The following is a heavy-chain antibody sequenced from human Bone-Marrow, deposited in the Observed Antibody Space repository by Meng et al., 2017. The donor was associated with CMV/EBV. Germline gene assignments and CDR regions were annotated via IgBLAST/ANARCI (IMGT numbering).Heavy chain of an antibody. J-gene: IGHJ4*02. CDR2: IYRGGTT. D-gene: IGHD7-27*01. CDR3: ARGTGD. V-gene: IGHV3-53*01. CDR1: GFTFSSYE. Sequence: GESLKISCAASGFTFSSYEMSWVRQAPGKGLEWVSVIYRGGTTFYADSVKGRFTISRDNSKNTLYLQMNTLRAEDTAVYYRARGTGDWGQGTLVTVSS.